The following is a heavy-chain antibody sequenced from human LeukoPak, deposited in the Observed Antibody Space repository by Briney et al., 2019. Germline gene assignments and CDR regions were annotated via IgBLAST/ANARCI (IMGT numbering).Heavy chain of an antibody. CDR1: GFTFSDYW. Sequence: GGSLRLSCVASGFTFSDYWMSWARQAPGKGLEWVANIKQDGSEKYYVDSVKGRFTISRDNAKNSLYLQMNSLRAEDTAVYYCARDLEYYDSRGYFQHWGQGTLVTVSS. J-gene: IGHJ1*01. D-gene: IGHD3-22*01. CDR3: ARDLEYYDSRGYFQH. CDR2: IKQDGSEK. V-gene: IGHV3-7*01.